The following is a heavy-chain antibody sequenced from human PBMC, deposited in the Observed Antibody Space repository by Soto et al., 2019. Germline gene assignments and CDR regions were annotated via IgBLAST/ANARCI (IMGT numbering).Heavy chain of an antibody. Sequence: EVQVSESGGGLVQPGGSLRLSCATSRFTFSNYPMNWVRQAPGKGLEWVSGISAGGDTTYYADSVKGRFTIFRDNSKNSVSLQMNSLRVEDTAVYYCARRVWGQGTLVTVSS. CDR3: ARRV. CDR1: RFTFSNYP. CDR2: ISAGGDTT. V-gene: IGHV3-23*01. J-gene: IGHJ4*02.